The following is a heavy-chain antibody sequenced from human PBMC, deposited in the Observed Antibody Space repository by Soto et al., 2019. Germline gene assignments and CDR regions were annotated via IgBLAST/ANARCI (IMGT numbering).Heavy chain of an antibody. D-gene: IGHD3-10*01. CDR2: IIPIFGTA. Sequence: SVKVSCKASGGTFSSYAISWVRQAPGQGLEWMGGIIPIFGTANYAQKFQGRVTITADESTSTAYMELSSLRSEDTAVYYCARGGSVRGDIIMNYYYGMDVWGQGTTVTVSS. J-gene: IGHJ6*02. CDR1: GGTFSSYA. V-gene: IGHV1-69*13. CDR3: ARGGSVRGDIIMNYYYGMDV.